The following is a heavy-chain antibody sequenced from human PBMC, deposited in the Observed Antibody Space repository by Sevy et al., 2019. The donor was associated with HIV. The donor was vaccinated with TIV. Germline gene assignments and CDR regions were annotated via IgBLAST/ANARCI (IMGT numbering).Heavy chain of an antibody. Sequence: GGSLRLSCAASGFTFSSHAMSWVRQAPGKGLEWVSTLSFGCGEINHADSVKGRFTISRDNSKNSLYLQMNNLRAEDTAVYYCAREGCTKPHDYWGQGTLVTVSS. V-gene: IGHV3-23*01. CDR2: LSFGCGEI. CDR1: GFTFSSHA. CDR3: AREGCTKPHDY. D-gene: IGHD2-8*01. J-gene: IGHJ4*02.